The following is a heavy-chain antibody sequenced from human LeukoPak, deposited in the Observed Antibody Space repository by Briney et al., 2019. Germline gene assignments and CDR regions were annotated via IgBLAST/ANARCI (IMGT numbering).Heavy chain of an antibody. CDR2: IYYSGST. D-gene: IGHD3-10*01. CDR3: ARESYYYGSGSYYNQGTR. CDR1: GGSISSSSYY. J-gene: IGHJ4*02. Sequence: PSETLSLTCTVSGGSISSSSYYWGWIRQPPGEGLEWIGSIYYSGSTYYNPSLKSRVTISVDTSKNQFSLKLSSVTAADTAVYYCARESYYYGSGSYYNQGTRWGQGTLVTVSS. V-gene: IGHV4-39*02.